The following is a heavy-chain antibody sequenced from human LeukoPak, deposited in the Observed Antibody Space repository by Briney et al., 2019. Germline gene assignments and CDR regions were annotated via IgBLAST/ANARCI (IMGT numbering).Heavy chain of an antibody. CDR2: ISSSSNNI. D-gene: IGHD2-2*01. Sequence: GGSLRLSCAASGFTFSTYTMNWVRQAPGKGLEWVSSISSSSNNINYADSVEGRLTISRDHTMNSVHLQMNSLRGEDTAVYYCARGYQRPDYWGQGTLITVSS. CDR1: GFTFSTYT. J-gene: IGHJ4*02. CDR3: ARGYQRPDY. V-gene: IGHV3-21*01.